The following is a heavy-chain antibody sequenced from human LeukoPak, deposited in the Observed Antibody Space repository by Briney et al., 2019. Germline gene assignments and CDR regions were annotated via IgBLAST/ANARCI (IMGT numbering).Heavy chain of an antibody. V-gene: IGHV1-69*13. J-gene: IGHJ5*02. Sequence: GASAKVSCKASGGTFSSNAISWVRQAPGQGLEWMGGIIPIFGTANYAQKFQGRVTITADESTSTAYMELSSLRSEDTAVYYCARDVVPAAIVNWFDPWGQGTLVTVSS. CDR1: GGTFSSNA. CDR2: IIPIFGTA. CDR3: ARDVVPAAIVNWFDP. D-gene: IGHD2-2*01.